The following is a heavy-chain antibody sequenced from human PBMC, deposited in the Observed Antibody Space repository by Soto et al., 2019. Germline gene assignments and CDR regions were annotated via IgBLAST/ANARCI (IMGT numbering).Heavy chain of an antibody. Sequence: QVQLVQSGAEVKKPGASVKVSCKASGYTFTSYGISWVRQAPGQGLEWMGWISAYNGNTNYAQKLQGRVTMTTDTSTSTAYMELRSLRSDDTPVYYSARDWDPGVIYYYYMDVWGKGTTVTVSS. D-gene: IGHD2-21*01. CDR2: ISAYNGNT. V-gene: IGHV1-18*01. CDR3: ARDWDPGVIYYYYMDV. J-gene: IGHJ6*03. CDR1: GYTFTSYG.